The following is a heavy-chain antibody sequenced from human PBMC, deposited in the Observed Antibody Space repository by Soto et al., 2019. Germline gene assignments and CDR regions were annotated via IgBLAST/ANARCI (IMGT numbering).Heavy chain of an antibody. V-gene: IGHV4-34*01. Sequence: SETLSLTCGVYGGSFSGYYYNWIRQSPGKGLEWIGECGQDGLTNYSPSLRRRVSISFDTSKIQFSLRLTSVTAADTAVYFCARGRRPDYDFWSGRHDAFDIWGQGTMVTVSS. J-gene: IGHJ3*02. CDR1: GGSFSGYY. D-gene: IGHD3-3*01. CDR2: CGQDGLT. CDR3: ARGRRPDYDFWSGRHDAFDI.